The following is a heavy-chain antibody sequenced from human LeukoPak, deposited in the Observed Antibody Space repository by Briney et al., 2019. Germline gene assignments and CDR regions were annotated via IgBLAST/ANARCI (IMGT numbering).Heavy chain of an antibody. J-gene: IGHJ6*02. CDR3: ARGGGLDV. V-gene: IGHV3-7*03. D-gene: IGHD3-16*01. CDR1: GFTFNSYW. CDR2: INHNGNVS. Sequence: RGSLRLSCAASGFTFNSYWMNWARQAPGKGLEWVASINHNGNVSYYVDSVKGRFTISRDNAKNSLYLQMSNLRAEDTAVYFCARGGGLDVWGQGATVTVSS.